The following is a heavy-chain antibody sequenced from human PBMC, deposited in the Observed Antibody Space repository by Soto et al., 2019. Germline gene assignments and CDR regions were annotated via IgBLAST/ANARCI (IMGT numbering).Heavy chain of an antibody. V-gene: IGHV3-30*18. Sequence: QVQLVESGGGVVQPGRSLRLSCAASGFTFSSYGMHWVRQAPGKGLEWVAVISYDGSNKYYADSVKGRFTISRDNSKNTLYLQMNSLRAEDTAVYYCAKDSCGGSCYPRDYWGQGTLVTVSS. D-gene: IGHD2-15*01. CDR3: AKDSCGGSCYPRDY. J-gene: IGHJ4*02. CDR1: GFTFSSYG. CDR2: ISYDGSNK.